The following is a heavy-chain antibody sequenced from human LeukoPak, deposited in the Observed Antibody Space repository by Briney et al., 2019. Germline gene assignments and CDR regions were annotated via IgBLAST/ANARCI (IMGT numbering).Heavy chain of an antibody. J-gene: IGHJ5*02. CDR2: IIPIFGTA. CDR3: AREGYSYGYWFDP. Sequence: GASVKVSCKASGYTFTGYYMHWVRQAPGQGLEWMGGIIPIFGTANYAQKFQGRVTITADKSTSTAYMELSSLRSEDTAVYYCAREGYSYGYWFDPWGQGTLVTVSS. D-gene: IGHD5-18*01. CDR1: GYTFTGYY. V-gene: IGHV1-69*06.